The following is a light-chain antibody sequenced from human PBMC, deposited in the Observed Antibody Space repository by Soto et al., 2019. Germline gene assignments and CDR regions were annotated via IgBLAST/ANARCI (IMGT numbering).Light chain of an antibody. CDR3: QQYNNWPQT. CDR2: DAS. Sequence: EIGMTQSPATLSVTTGGRATLSCRASQSVSTYVTYLAWYQQKPGQAPRLLIYDASKRAIGLPARFSGSGSGTEFTLTITSLQSEDFTVYYCQQYNNWPQTFGQGTKV. CDR1: QSVSTY. V-gene: IGKV3-15*01. J-gene: IGKJ1*01.